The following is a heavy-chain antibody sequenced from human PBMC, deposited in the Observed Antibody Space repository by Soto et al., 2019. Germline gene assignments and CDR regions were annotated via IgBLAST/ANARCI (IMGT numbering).Heavy chain of an antibody. CDR1: GGSLSNYA. CDR3: AGVRSGRDIPVAIYDWYSGMDV. D-gene: IGHD2-21*02. V-gene: IGHV1-69*01. CDR2: IIPMSETP. J-gene: IGHJ6*02. Sequence: QLQLVQSGAEVKKPGSSVKVSCKASGGSLSNYAISWLRQAPGQGLEWLGGIIPMSETPNYAQKFQGRVTITTDDSRVTGHMELTSLRSEDTAVYYCAGVRSGRDIPVAIYDWYSGMDVWGQGTTVAVSS.